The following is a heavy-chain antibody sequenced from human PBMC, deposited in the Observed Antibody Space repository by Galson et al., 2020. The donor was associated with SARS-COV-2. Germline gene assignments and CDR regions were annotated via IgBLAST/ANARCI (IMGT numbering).Heavy chain of an antibody. CDR3: ASQLVPHYYGMDV. Sequence: GGSLRLSCAASGFTFSSYGMHWVRQAPGKGLEWVAVIWYDGSNKYYADSVKGRFTISRDNSKNTLYLQMNSLRAEDTAVYYCASQLVPHYYGMDVWRQGTTVTVSS. D-gene: IGHD6-13*01. CDR2: IWYDGSNK. V-gene: IGHV3-33*01. J-gene: IGHJ6*02. CDR1: GFTFSSYG.